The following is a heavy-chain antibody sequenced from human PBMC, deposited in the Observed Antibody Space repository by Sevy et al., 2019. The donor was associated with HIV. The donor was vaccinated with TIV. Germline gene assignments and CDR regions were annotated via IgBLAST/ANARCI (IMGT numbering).Heavy chain of an antibody. D-gene: IGHD3-16*01. Sequence: GGSLRLSCAASGFTFSSYGMHWVRQAPGKGLEWVAFIRYDGSNKYYADSVKGRFTISRDNSKNTLYLQMNSLRAEDTAVYYCAKGNSPGGSGSHDAFDIWGQGTMVTVSS. CDR3: AKGNSPGGSGSHDAFDI. J-gene: IGHJ3*02. CDR2: IRYDGSNK. CDR1: GFTFSSYG. V-gene: IGHV3-30*02.